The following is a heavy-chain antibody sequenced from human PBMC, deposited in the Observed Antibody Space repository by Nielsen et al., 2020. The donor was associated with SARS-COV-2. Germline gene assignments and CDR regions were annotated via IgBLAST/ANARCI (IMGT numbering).Heavy chain of an antibody. CDR2: INPNSGGT. J-gene: IGHJ6*03. V-gene: IGHV1-2*06. Sequence: ASVKVSCKASGYTFTGYYMHWVRQAPGQGLEWMGRINPNSGGTNYAQKFQGRVTMTRDTSIGTAYMELSRLRSDDTAVYYCARGVYCSGGSCYYYYYYMDVWGKGTTVTVSS. CDR1: GYTFTGYY. CDR3: ARGVYCSGGSCYYYYYYMDV. D-gene: IGHD2-15*01.